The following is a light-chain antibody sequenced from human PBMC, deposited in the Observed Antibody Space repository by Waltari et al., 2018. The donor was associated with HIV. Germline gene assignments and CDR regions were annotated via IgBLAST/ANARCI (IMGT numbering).Light chain of an antibody. CDR1: QSLLHSNGYNY. CDR3: MQALQTPYS. V-gene: IGKV2-28*01. Sequence: DMVMTQPPLSLPVTPGAPASSSCRSSQSLLHSNGYNYLDWYLQKPGQSPQLLIYLGSNRASGVPDRFSGSGSGTDFTLKISRVEAEDVGVYYCMQALQTPYSFGQGTKLEIK. CDR2: LGS. J-gene: IGKJ2*03.